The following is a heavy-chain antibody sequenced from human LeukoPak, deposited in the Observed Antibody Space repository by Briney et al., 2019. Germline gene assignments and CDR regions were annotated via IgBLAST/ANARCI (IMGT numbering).Heavy chain of an antibody. D-gene: IGHD2-8*01. V-gene: IGHV4-59*06. CDR3: ARGRAGYCTNGVCYRRGYYFDY. J-gene: IGHJ4*02. CDR2: IYYSGST. CDR1: DDSICNYY. Sequence: PSETLSLTCTVSDDSICNYYWSWIRQHPGKGLEWIGYIYYSGSTYYNPSLKSRVTISVDTSKNQFSLKLSSVTAADTAVYYCARGRAGYCTNGVCYRRGYYFDYWGQGTLVTVSS.